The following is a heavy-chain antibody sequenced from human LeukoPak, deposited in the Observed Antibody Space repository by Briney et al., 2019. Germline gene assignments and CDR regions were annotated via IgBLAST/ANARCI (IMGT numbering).Heavy chain of an antibody. J-gene: IGHJ4*02. Sequence: GGSLRLSCAASGFIVSSNYMSWVRQAPGKGLEWVANIKQDGSERYYVDSVKGRFTISRDNAKTSLYLQMNSLRAEDTAVYYCARDKIVGATYFDYWGQGILVTVSS. D-gene: IGHD1-26*01. CDR3: ARDKIVGATYFDY. CDR2: IKQDGSER. CDR1: GFIVSSNY. V-gene: IGHV3-7*03.